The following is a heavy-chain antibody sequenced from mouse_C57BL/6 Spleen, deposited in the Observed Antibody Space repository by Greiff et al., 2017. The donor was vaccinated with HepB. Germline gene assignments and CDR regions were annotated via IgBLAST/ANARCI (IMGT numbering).Heavy chain of an antibody. Sequence: VQLQQSGAELVRPGTSVKVSCKASGYAFTNYLIEWVKQRPGQGLEWIGVINPGSGGTNYNEKFKGKATLTADKSSSTAYMQLSSLTSEDSAGYVCARSGVTTVVAGAMDYWGQGTSVTVSS. J-gene: IGHJ4*01. D-gene: IGHD1-1*01. CDR1: GYAFTNYL. CDR2: INPGSGGT. CDR3: ARSGVTTVVAGAMDY. V-gene: IGHV1-54*01.